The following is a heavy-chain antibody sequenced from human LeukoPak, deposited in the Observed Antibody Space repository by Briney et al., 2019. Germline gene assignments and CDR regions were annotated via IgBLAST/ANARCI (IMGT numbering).Heavy chain of an antibody. J-gene: IGHJ3*02. Sequence: GSSVKVSCKASGGTFSSYATSWVRQAPGQGLEWMGGIIPIFGTANYAQKFQGRVTITTDESTSTAYMELSSLRSEDTAVYYCARPKGYCSSTSCYKDDAFDIWGQGTMVTVSS. CDR3: ARPKGYCSSTSCYKDDAFDI. D-gene: IGHD2-2*02. CDR1: GGTFSSYA. V-gene: IGHV1-69*05. CDR2: IIPIFGTA.